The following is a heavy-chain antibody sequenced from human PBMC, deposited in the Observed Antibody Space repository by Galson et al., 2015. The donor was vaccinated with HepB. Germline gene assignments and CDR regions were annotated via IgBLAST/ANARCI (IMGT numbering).Heavy chain of an antibody. CDR3: ARGRGYDSSGYYDY. V-gene: IGHV4-34*01. D-gene: IGHD3-22*01. J-gene: IGHJ4*02. CDR1: GGSFSGYY. Sequence: LSLTCAVYGGSFSGYYWSWIRQPPGKGLEWIGEINHSGSTNYNPSLKSRVTISVDTSKNQFSLKLSSVTAADTAVYYCARGRGYDSSGYYDYWGQGTLVTVSS. CDR2: INHSGST.